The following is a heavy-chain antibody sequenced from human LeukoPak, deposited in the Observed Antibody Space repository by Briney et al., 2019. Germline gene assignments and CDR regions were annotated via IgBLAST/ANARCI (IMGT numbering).Heavy chain of an antibody. CDR2: ISSSSSTI. D-gene: IGHD3-10*01. CDR3: ARDGGSGYYYGMDV. CDR1: GFTFSSYS. Sequence: PGGSLRLSCAASGFTFSSYSMNWVRQAPGKGLEWVSYISSSSSTIYYADSVKGRFTISRDNAKNSLYLQMNSLRAEDTAVYYCARDGGSGYYYGMDVWGQGTTVTVSS. V-gene: IGHV3-48*04. J-gene: IGHJ6*02.